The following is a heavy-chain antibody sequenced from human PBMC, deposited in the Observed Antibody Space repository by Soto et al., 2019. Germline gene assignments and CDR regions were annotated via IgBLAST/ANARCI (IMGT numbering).Heavy chain of an antibody. D-gene: IGHD6-13*01. J-gene: IGHJ4*02. CDR3: AKDWAAAAHR. Sequence: PGGSLRLSCAASGFTFSSYGMHWVRQAPGKGLEWVAVISYDGSNKYYADSVKGRFTISRDNSKNTLYLQMNSLRAEDTAVYYCAKDWAAAAHRRGQGTLVTVSS. V-gene: IGHV3-30*18. CDR2: ISYDGSNK. CDR1: GFTFSSYG.